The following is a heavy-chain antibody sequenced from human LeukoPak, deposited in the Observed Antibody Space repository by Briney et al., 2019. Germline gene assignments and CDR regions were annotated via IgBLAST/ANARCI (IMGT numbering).Heavy chain of an antibody. Sequence: SETLSLTCAVYGGSFSGYYWSWIRQPPGNGLEWIGEINHSGSTNYNPSLKSRVTISVDTSKNQFSLKLSSVTAADTAVYYCARAPYDYVWGSYRFDYWGQGTLVTVSS. CDR3: ARAPYDYVWGSYRFDY. CDR1: GGSFSGYY. J-gene: IGHJ4*02. V-gene: IGHV4-34*01. D-gene: IGHD3-16*02. CDR2: INHSGST.